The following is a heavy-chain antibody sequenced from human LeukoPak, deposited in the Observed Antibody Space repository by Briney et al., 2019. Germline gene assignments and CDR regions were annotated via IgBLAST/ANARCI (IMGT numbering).Heavy chain of an antibody. V-gene: IGHV4-59*01. J-gene: IGHJ4*02. D-gene: IGHD3-22*01. CDR1: GGSISSYY. Sequence: PSETLSLTCTVSGGSISSYYWSWIRQPPGKGLEWIGYIYYSGSTNYNPSLKSRVTISVDTSKNQFSLKLSSVTAADTAVYYCARGAYYYDSSGYYYYYFDYWGQGTLVTVPS. CDR3: ARGAYYYDSSGYYYYYFDY. CDR2: IYYSGST.